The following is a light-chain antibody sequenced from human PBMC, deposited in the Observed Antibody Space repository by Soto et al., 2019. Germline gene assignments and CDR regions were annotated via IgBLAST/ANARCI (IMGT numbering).Light chain of an antibody. J-gene: IGLJ2*01. CDR3: CSYAGSSTSAV. Sequence: QSALTQPASVSGSPGQSITISCTGTSSDVGSYNLVSWYQQHPGKAPKLMIYEGSKRPSGVSNRFSGSKSGNTASLTISGLPAEDEAHYYCCSYAGSSTSAVFGGGTKVTVL. CDR2: EGS. V-gene: IGLV2-23*01. CDR1: SSDVGSYNL.